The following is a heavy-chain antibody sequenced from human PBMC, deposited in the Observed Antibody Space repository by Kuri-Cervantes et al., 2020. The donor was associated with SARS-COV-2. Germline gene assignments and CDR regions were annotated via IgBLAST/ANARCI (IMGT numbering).Heavy chain of an antibody. Sequence: ESLKISWAVYGGSLSGYYWSWIRQPPGKGLEWIGEINHSGSTNYNPSLKSRVTISVDTSKNQFSLKLSSVTAADTAVYYCAGAVVWGSYRSGVPGNWFDPWGQGTLVTVSS. CDR3: AGAVVWGSYRSGVPGNWFDP. J-gene: IGHJ5*02. CDR2: INHSGST. V-gene: IGHV4-34*01. D-gene: IGHD3-16*02. CDR1: GGSLSGYY.